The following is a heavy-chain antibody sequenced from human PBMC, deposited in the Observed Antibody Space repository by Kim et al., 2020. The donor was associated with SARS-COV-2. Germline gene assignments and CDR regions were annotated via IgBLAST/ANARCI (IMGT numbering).Heavy chain of an antibody. D-gene: IGHD3-9*01. V-gene: IGHV4-4*02. J-gene: IGHJ4*02. CDR3: ARRNLIAYFDN. Sequence: IYNPSLKARTTISMDKSKNQFSLKVISVTAADTALYYCARRNLIAYFDNWGQGTLVTVSS.